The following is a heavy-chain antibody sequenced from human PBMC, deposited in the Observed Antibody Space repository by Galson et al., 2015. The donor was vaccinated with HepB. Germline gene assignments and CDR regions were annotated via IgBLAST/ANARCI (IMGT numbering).Heavy chain of an antibody. Sequence: SLRLSCAASGFTFSSYSMNWVRQAPGKGLEWVSSISSSSSYIYYADSVKGRFTISRDNAKNSLYLQMNSLRAEDTAVYYCARRGGIGYSGYDYFDYWGQGTLVTVSS. D-gene: IGHD5-12*01. CDR1: GFTFSSYS. CDR2: ISSSSSYI. CDR3: ARRGGIGYSGYDYFDY. J-gene: IGHJ4*02. V-gene: IGHV3-21*01.